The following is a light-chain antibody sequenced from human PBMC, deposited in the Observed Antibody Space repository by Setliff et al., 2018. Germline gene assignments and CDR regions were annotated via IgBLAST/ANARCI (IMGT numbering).Light chain of an antibody. Sequence: QSVLTQPPSASGTPGQRVILSCSGSSSNIGRKTVNWFQQLPGTAPKLLMYSTSRRPSGVPERFSGSQSGTSASLAISGLQSEDEADYYCAVWDDSLNGVVFGGGTKVTVL. CDR2: STS. CDR1: SSNIGRKT. CDR3: AVWDDSLNGVV. V-gene: IGLV1-44*01. J-gene: IGLJ3*02.